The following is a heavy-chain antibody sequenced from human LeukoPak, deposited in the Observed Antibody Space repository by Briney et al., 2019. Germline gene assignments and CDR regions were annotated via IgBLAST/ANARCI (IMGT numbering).Heavy chain of an antibody. Sequence: SETLSPTCTVSGGSISSSSYYWGWIRQPPGKGLEWIGSIFYSGSTYYNPSLKSRVTISVDTSRNQFSLKLSSVTAADTAVYYCARPNTSGWTTFDYWGQGTLVTVSS. CDR2: IFYSGST. D-gene: IGHD6-19*01. CDR3: ARPNTSGWTTFDY. J-gene: IGHJ4*02. CDR1: GGSISSSSYY. V-gene: IGHV4-39*07.